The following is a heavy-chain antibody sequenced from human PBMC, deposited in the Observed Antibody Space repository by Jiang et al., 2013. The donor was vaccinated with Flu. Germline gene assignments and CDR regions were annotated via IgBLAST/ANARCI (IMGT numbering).Heavy chain of an antibody. D-gene: IGHD2-15*01. V-gene: IGHV4-59*01. CDR1: Y. Sequence: YWSWIRQPPGRDWSGLGISITLRVPTTVGSTAYNPSLQSRVTISADASKKQFSLNLRSVTAADTAVYYCARDPDCSGGSCPAFDIWGQGTMVTVSS. CDR2: SITLRVPTTVGST. J-gene: IGHJ3*02. CDR3: ARDPDCSGGSCPAFDI.